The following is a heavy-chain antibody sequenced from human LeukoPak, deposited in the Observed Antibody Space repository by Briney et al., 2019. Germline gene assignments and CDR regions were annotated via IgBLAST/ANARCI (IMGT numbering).Heavy chain of an antibody. J-gene: IGHJ6*03. CDR2: ISGSGTNT. V-gene: IGHV3-23*01. Sequence: GGSLRLSCEVSGFTFIHYAMNWVRQAPGKGLKWVSTISGSGTNTYYADSLKGRFAISRDDSKNTVFLQMNSLRADDTALYYCARDANAAGNYYMVVWGKGTMVTVSS. CDR1: GFTFIHYA. D-gene: IGHD1-1*01. CDR3: ARDANAAGNYYMVV.